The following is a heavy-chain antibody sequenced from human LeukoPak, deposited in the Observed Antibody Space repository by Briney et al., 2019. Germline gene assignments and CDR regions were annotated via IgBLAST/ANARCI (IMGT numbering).Heavy chain of an antibody. Sequence: GGSLRLSCEVSGFTFNRHSMSWIRQAPGKGLEWVAKIKEDGTEKYYVGSVEGRFTISRDNAKNSLYLQMNSLRAEDTAVYYCARGPPAVAGTRYFQHWGQGALVTVSS. J-gene: IGHJ1*01. CDR2: IKEDGTEK. D-gene: IGHD6-19*01. CDR3: ARGPPAVAGTRYFQH. V-gene: IGHV3-7*01. CDR1: GFTFNRHS.